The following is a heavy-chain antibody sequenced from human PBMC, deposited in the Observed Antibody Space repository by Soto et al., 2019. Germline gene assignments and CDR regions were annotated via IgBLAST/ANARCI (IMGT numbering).Heavy chain of an antibody. CDR2: ISGSGGST. V-gene: IGHV3-23*01. J-gene: IGHJ6*02. CDR3: AKTYYDFWSGYYTGDYYYGMDV. Sequence: GGSLRLSCAASGFTFSSYAMSWVRQAPGKGLEWVSAISGSGGSTYYADSVKGRFTISRDNSKNTLYLQMNSLRAEDTAVYYCAKTYYDFWSGYYTGDYYYGMDVWGQGTTVTVS. D-gene: IGHD3-3*01. CDR1: GFTFSSYA.